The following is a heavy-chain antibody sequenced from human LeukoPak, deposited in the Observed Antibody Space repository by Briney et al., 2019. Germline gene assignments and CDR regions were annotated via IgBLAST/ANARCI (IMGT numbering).Heavy chain of an antibody. D-gene: IGHD6-6*01. CDR3: AKGEYSRTSYYHYYMDV. CDR1: SVSTSSHD. V-gene: IGHV4-59*11. Sequence: PSETMSPTCSVSSVSTSSHDWSWVRHSPGKGLEWIGYSHSIGNTSYSPTLKSRVTISLDTSKNQYSLRLSSVAAADTAVYFCAKGEYSRTSYYHYYMDVWGKGTTVTVSS. J-gene: IGHJ6*03. CDR2: SHSIGNT.